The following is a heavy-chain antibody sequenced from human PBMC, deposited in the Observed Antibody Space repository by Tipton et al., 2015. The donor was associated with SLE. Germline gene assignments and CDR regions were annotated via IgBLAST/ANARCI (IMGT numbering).Heavy chain of an antibody. J-gene: IGHJ4*02. CDR1: GDSISSGGYY. CDR3: ARVGAGPRLFDY. Sequence: LRLSCTVSGDSISSGGYYWSWIRQHPGKGLEWIGNIYYSGSTYYNPSLRSRVTISVDTSKNQFSLKLTSVTAADTAVYYCARVGAGPRLFDYWGQGTLVTVSS. CDR2: IYYSGST. V-gene: IGHV4-31*03. D-gene: IGHD3-16*01.